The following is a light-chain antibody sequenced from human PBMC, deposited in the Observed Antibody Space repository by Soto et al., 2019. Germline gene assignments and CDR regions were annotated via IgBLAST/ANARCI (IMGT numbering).Light chain of an antibody. J-gene: IGKJ2*01. CDR2: GAS. CDR1: QSVSTN. V-gene: IGKV3-15*01. Sequence: EIVMTQSPATLSVSPGARATLSCRASQSVSTNLAWYQQKPGQAPRLLFYGASTRATGVPARFSGSGSGTEFTLTISSLQFEDFAVYYCLQYNNWPPYTFGQGTKLDLK. CDR3: LQYNNWPPYT.